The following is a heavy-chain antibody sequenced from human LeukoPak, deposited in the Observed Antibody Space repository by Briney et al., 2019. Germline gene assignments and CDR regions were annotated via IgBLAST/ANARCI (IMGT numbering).Heavy chain of an antibody. Sequence: GGSLRLSCAASGFTFSTYAMNWVRQAPGKGLEWVSGISGSGDNTYYTDSVKGRFTISRDNSKDTLYLQMNSLRAEDTAVCYCAKERSSGVYRLFDYWGQGTLVTVSS. J-gene: IGHJ4*02. V-gene: IGHV3-23*01. D-gene: IGHD3-22*01. CDR3: AKERSSGVYRLFDY. CDR1: GFTFSTYA. CDR2: ISGSGDNT.